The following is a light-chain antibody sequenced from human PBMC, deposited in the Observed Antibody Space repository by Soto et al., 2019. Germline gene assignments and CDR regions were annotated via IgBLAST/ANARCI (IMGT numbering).Light chain of an antibody. J-gene: IGKJ1*01. CDR1: QLFSSN. V-gene: IGKV3-20*01. Sequence: TQSPATLSVSPGVRVPLSCRASQLFSSNLAWYQQKPGQAPRLLIYGASSMATGIPYRFSGSGSGTEFTLTINRLEPEDFAVYYCQQYDSTPQTFGQGTKVDIK. CDR2: GAS. CDR3: QQYDSTPQT.